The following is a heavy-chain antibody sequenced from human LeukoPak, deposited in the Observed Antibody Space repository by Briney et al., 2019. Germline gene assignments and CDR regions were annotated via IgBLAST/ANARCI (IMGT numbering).Heavy chain of an antibody. CDR1: GFTFSSYA. CDR2: INGGGGST. Sequence: GGSLRLSCAASGFTFSSYAMTWVRQAPGKGLEWVSSINGGGGSTYHADSMEGRFTISRDNSKSTLYLQMNSLRAEDTAVYYCAKVRDSSTADADFQHWGQGTLVTVSS. J-gene: IGHJ1*01. CDR3: AKVRDSSTADADFQH. V-gene: IGHV3-23*01. D-gene: IGHD6-13*01.